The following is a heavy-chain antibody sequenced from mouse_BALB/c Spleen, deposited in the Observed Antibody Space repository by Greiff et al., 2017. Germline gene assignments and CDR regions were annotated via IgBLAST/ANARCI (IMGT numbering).Heavy chain of an antibody. CDR3: ARGTARATSYAMDY. CDR1: GFSLTSYG. V-gene: IGHV2-9*02. D-gene: IGHD3-1*01. J-gene: IGHJ4*01. CDR2: IWAGGST. Sequence: QVQLKQSGPGLVAPSQSLSITCTVSGFSLTSYGVHWVRQPPGKGLEWLGVIWAGGSTNYNSALMSRLSISKDNSKSQVFLKMNSLQTDDTAMYYCARGTARATSYAMDYWGQGTSVTVSS.